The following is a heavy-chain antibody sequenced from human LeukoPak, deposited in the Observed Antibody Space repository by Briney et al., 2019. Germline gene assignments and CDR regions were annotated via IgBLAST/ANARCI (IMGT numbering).Heavy chain of an antibody. Sequence: ARSLRLSCAASGFTFSSYSMSWVRQAPGKGLEWVSSISSSSSYMYYADSVKGRFTISRDNAKNSLYLQMNSLRAEDTAVYYCARVIPWVDYWGQGTLVTVSS. J-gene: IGHJ4*02. CDR3: ARVIPWVDY. V-gene: IGHV3-21*01. D-gene: IGHD2-21*01. CDR1: GFTFSSYS. CDR2: ISSSSSYM.